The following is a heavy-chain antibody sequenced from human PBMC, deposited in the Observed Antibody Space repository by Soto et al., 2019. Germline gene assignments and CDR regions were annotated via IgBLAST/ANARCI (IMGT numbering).Heavy chain of an antibody. V-gene: IGHV4-59*08. CDR2: VHDSWGS. CDR3: VRETYGDYVGYFDP. J-gene: IGHJ5*02. D-gene: IGHD4-17*01. Sequence: SETLSLTCTVSGGSISSYYWSWIRQPPGKGLEWIGYVHDSWGSHYNPSLKSRVTISLDTSKSQFSLKVTSLTAADTAVYYCVRETYGDYVGYFDPWGQGIQVTVSS. CDR1: GGSISSYY.